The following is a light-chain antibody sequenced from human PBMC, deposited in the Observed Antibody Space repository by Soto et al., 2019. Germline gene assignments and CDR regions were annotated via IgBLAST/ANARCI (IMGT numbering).Light chain of an antibody. CDR1: QSVSSSY. CDR2: GAS. CDR3: QQYGSSPPWT. V-gene: IGKV3-20*01. J-gene: IGKJ1*01. Sequence: EIVLTQSPGTLSLSPGERATLSCRASQSVSSSYLAWSQQKPGQAPRLLIYGASSRATGIPDRFSGSGSGTAFTLTIRRLEPEDFAMYYCQQYGSSPPWTFGQGTKVEIK.